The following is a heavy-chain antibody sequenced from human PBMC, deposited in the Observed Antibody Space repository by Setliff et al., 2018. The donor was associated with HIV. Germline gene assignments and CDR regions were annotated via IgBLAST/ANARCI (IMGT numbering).Heavy chain of an antibody. D-gene: IGHD4-17*01. CDR1: GGSLSGYH. V-gene: IGHV4-34*01. Sequence: SETLSLTCAVYGGSLSGYHWSWIRQSPEKGLEWIGETNPSGSTKYNPSLKSRVTISVDTSKSQFSLKLSSVTAADTAVYYCARDRYGDYAYFDYWGQGTLVTVSS. J-gene: IGHJ4*02. CDR3: ARDRYGDYAYFDY. CDR2: TNPSGST.